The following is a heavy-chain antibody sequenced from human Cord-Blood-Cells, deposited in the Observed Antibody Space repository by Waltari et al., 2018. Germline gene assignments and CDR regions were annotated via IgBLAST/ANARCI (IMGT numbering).Heavy chain of an antibody. D-gene: IGHD2-15*01. CDR3: ARGGYCSGGSCYFDY. CDR1: AGRFSSYA. V-gene: IGHV1-69*01. Sequence: QLVQSGAEVPKPVSSVTVPCRASAGRFSSYAISGVRGEPGQGLEWMGGIIPIFGTANYAQKFHGRVTITADESTSTAYMELSSLRSEDTAVYYCARGGYCSGGSCYFDYWGQGTLVTVSS. J-gene: IGHJ4*02. CDR2: IIPIFGTA.